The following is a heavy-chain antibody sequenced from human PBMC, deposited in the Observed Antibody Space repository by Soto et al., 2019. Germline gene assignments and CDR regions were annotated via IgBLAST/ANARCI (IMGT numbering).Heavy chain of an antibody. CDR3: ARDWTYYYGSGSYSNFDY. CDR1: GYTFTSYG. V-gene: IGHV1-18*01. Sequence: QVQLVQSGAEVKKPGASVKVSCKASGYTFTSYGISWVRQAPGQGLEWMGWISAYNGNTNYAQKLQGRVTMTTDTSASTAYMELRSLRSDDTAVYYCARDWTYYYGSGSYSNFDYWGQGTLVTVSS. D-gene: IGHD3-10*01. J-gene: IGHJ4*02. CDR2: ISAYNGNT.